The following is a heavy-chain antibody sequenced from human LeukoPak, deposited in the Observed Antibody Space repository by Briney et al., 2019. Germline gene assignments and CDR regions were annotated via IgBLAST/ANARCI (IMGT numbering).Heavy chain of an antibody. CDR2: ISAYNGHT. CDR3: ARDYYDSSGYLPFYY. V-gene: IGHV1-18*01. D-gene: IGHD3-22*01. CDR1: GYTFTSYG. Sequence: ASVKVSCKASGYTFTSYGISWVRQAPGQGLEWMGWISAYNGHTNYAQTLQGRVTMTTDTSTSTAYMELRSLRSDDTAVYYCARDYYDSSGYLPFYYWGQGTLVTVSS. J-gene: IGHJ4*02.